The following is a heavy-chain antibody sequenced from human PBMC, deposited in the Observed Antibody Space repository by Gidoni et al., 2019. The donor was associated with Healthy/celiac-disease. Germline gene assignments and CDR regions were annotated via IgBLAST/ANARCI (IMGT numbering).Heavy chain of an antibody. V-gene: IGHV3-23*01. J-gene: IGHJ4*02. Sequence: EVQLLESGGGVVLPGGSLRLSCAASGVTFSSYAMSWVRQAPGKGLVWVSAISGSGGSTYYADSVKGRFTISRDNSKNTLYLQMNSLRAEDTAVYYCAKEVVRGAFGYFDYWGQGTLVTVSS. D-gene: IGHD3-10*01. CDR1: GVTFSSYA. CDR2: ISGSGGST. CDR3: AKEVVRGAFGYFDY.